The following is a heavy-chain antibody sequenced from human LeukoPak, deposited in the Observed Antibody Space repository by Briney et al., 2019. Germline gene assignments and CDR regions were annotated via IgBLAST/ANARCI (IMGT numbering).Heavy chain of an antibody. CDR3: ARDAAVAAYYFDY. CDR1: GESFSGYY. V-gene: IGHV4-34*01. J-gene: IGHJ4*02. Sequence: PSETLSLTCAVYGESFSGYYWSWIRQPPGKGLEWIGEINDSGSTNYNPSLKSRVTISVDTSKNQFSLKLSSVTAADTAVYYCARDAAVAAYYFDYWGQGTLVTVSS. CDR2: INDSGST. D-gene: IGHD6-19*01.